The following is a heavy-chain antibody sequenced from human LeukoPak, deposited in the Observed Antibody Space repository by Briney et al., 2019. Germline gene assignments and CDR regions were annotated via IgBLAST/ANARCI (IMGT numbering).Heavy chain of an antibody. J-gene: IGHJ2*01. CDR1: GGSISNYY. CDR2: IYYNGNT. D-gene: IGHD3-16*01. CDR3: ARGGWSLDL. Sequence: SETLSLTCIVSGGSISNYYWSWFRQPPGKRLEWIGYIYYNGNTNYHPSLKSRVTISVDTSKNQFSLRLTSVTAADTAVYYCARGGWSLDLWGRGTLVTVSS. V-gene: IGHV4-59*01.